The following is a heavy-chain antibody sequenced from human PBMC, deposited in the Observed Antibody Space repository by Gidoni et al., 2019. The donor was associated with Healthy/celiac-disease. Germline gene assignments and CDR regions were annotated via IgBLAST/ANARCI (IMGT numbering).Heavy chain of an antibody. J-gene: IGHJ4*02. V-gene: IGHV1-3*01. Sequence: QVQLVQSGAEVKKPGASVKVSCKASGYIFTSYAMHWVRQAPGQRLEWMGWINAGNGNTKYSQKFQGRVTFTRDTSASTAYMELSSLRSEDTAVYYCARGGYDLYFDYWGQGTLVTVSS. CDR3: ARGGYDLYFDY. CDR2: INAGNGNT. D-gene: IGHD5-12*01. CDR1: GYIFTSYA.